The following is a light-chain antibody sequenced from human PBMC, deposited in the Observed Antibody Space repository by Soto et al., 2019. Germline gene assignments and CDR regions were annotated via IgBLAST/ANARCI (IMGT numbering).Light chain of an antibody. CDR2: EGS. CDR1: SSDVGSYNL. J-gene: IGLJ1*01. Sequence: ALTQPASVSGSPGQSITISCTGTSSDVGSYNLVSWYQQHPGKAPKLMIYEGSKRPSGVSNRFSGSKSGNTASLTISGVQAEDEADYYCCSYAGSSTYVFGTGTKVTVL. CDR3: CSYAGSSTYV. V-gene: IGLV2-23*01.